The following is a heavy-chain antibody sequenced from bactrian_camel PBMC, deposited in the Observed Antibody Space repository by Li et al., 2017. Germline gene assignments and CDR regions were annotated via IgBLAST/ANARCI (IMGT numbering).Heavy chain of an antibody. V-gene: IGHV3S53*01. CDR2: LDSDGRT. J-gene: IGHJ4*01. D-gene: IGHD1*01. CDR1: EYMASIFRASSFC. Sequence: QLVESGGDSVLAGGSLRLSCASSEYMASIFRASSFCMGWFRRAPGKEREKVATLDSDGRTSYADSVKGRFTLSLVNAKSTGYLQMNSLKPEDTAMYYCAAAEGHIVPEVKAVLQFGHEGQGTQVTVS.